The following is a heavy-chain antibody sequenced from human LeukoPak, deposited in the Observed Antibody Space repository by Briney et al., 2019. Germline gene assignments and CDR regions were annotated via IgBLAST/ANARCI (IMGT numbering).Heavy chain of an antibody. Sequence: SETLSLTCTVSGGSISSYYWSWIRQPPGKGLEWIGYIYYSGSTNYNPSLKSRVTISVDTSKNRFSLKLSSVTAADTAVYYCARDSDSSGLDYWGQGTLVTVSS. CDR3: ARDSDSSGLDY. V-gene: IGHV4-59*01. CDR1: GGSISSYY. D-gene: IGHD6-19*01. CDR2: IYYSGST. J-gene: IGHJ4*02.